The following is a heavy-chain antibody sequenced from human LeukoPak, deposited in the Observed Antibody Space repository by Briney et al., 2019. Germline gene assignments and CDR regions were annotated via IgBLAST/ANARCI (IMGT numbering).Heavy chain of an antibody. CDR1: GFTFDDYA. CDR2: ISRNSGSI. Sequence: PGRSLRLSCAASGFTFDDYAMHWVRQAPGKGLEWVSGISRNSGSIGYADSVKGRFTISRDNAKNSLYLQMNSLRAEDTALYYCAKEIPRWIVGATGFDYWGQGTLVTVSS. D-gene: IGHD1-26*01. CDR3: AKEIPRWIVGATGFDY. J-gene: IGHJ4*02. V-gene: IGHV3-9*01.